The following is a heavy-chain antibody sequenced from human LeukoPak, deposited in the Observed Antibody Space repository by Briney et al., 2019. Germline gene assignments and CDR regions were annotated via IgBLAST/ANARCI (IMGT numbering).Heavy chain of an antibody. CDR1: GLTFSSYW. Sequence: GRSLRLSCAASGLTFSSYWMSWVRQAPGKGLEWVANIKQDGSEKYYVDSVKGRFTISRDNAKNSLYLQMNSLRAEDTAVYYCARDQAGTPGGYYYYYMDVWGKGTTVTVSS. CDR2: IKQDGSEK. D-gene: IGHD1-1*01. V-gene: IGHV3-7*01. CDR3: ARDQAGTPGGYYYYYMDV. J-gene: IGHJ6*03.